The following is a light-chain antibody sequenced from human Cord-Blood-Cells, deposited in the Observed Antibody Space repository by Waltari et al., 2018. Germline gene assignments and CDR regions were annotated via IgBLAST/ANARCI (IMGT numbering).Light chain of an antibody. J-gene: IGLJ1*01. CDR1: SSDVGGYNY. Sequence: QSALTQPPSASGSPGQSVTISCTGTSSDVGGYNYVSWYQQHPGKAPKLMIYEVSKRPSGVPDRFSGLQAEDEADYYCSSYAGSNNYVFGTGTKVTVL. CDR3: SSYAGSNNYV. V-gene: IGLV2-8*01. CDR2: EVS.